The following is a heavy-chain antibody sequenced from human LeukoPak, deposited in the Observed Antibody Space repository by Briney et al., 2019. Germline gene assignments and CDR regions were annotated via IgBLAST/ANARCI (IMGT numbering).Heavy chain of an antibody. CDR1: GFTFSSYG. D-gene: IGHD5-24*01. CDR2: ISSSSSYI. V-gene: IGHV3-21*01. J-gene: IGHJ4*02. CDR3: ARDPVVEMATISAN. Sequence: PGGSLRLSCAASGFTFSSYGMHWVRQAPGKGLEWVSSISSSSSYIYYADSVKGRFTISRDNAKNSLYLQMNSLRAEDTAVYYCARDPVVEMATISANWGQGTLVTVSS.